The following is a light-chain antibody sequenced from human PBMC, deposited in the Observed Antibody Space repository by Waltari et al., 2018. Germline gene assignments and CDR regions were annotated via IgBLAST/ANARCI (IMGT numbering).Light chain of an antibody. J-gene: IGKJ2*01. CDR3: QQHHELQT. CDR1: QDISKS. V-gene: IGKV1-33*01. CDR2: KAS. Sequence: DIQMTQSPSSLSASVGDRVTITCQASQDISKSLNWYQHKSGKAPKLLIYKASNLERGVPSRFRGYGSGTNFTFSISSLQPEDFATYFCQQHHELQTFGQGTKLDIK.